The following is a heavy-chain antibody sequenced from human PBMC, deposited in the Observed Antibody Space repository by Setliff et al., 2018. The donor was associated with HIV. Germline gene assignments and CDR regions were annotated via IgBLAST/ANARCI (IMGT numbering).Heavy chain of an antibody. J-gene: IGHJ3*02. CDR1: GGTLDSYP. D-gene: IGHD3-22*01. CDR2: ITPSLGIV. Sequence: ASVKVSCKASGGTLDSYPISWVRQAPGQGLEWMGRITPSLGIVKYAEKLEGRVTMTADKLPNTVYMELRNLTSDDTAVYYCARCYYDSSGPTDAFDIWGQGTVVTVSS. V-gene: IGHV1-69*02. CDR3: ARCYYDSSGPTDAFDI.